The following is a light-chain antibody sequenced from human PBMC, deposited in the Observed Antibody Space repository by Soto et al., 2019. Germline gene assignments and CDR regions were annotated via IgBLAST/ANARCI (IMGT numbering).Light chain of an antibody. Sequence: DIQMTQSPSTLSASVGDRVTSXXRASQSISSWLAWYQQKPGRAPEVXIYKASYLQSGVPSRFSGSGSGTEFTLTITSLEPEDFAVYYCQQYGLSPYSFGQGTKVDIK. V-gene: IGKV1-5*03. CDR1: QSISSW. J-gene: IGKJ2*03. CDR2: KAS. CDR3: QQYGLSPYS.